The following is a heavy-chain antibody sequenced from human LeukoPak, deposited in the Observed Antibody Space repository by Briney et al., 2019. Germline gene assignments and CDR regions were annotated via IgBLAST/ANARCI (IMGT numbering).Heavy chain of an antibody. J-gene: IGHJ4*02. CDR3: ARDGRGSYYTY. CDR2: ISSNGGST. Sequence: PGGSLRLSCAASGFTFSSYAMHWVRQAPGKGLEYVSAISSNGGSTYYANSVKGRFTISRDNSKNTLYLQMGSLRAEDMAVYYCARDGRGSYYTYWGQGTLVTVSS. D-gene: IGHD1-26*01. CDR1: GFTFSSYA. V-gene: IGHV3-64*01.